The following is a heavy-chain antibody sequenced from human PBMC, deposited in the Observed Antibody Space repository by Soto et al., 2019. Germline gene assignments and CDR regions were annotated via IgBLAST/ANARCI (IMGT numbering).Heavy chain of an antibody. CDR2: IYPGDSDT. Sequence: PGESLKISGKGSGYTFTNYWIGWVLQMPGKGLEWMGIIYPGDSDTKYNPSFQGQVTISADKSITTTYLRRTSLKASDTAIYYCAASIFYYGMDVWGQGTTVTVSS. CDR1: GYTFTNYW. V-gene: IGHV5-51*01. J-gene: IGHJ6*02. CDR3: AASIFYYGMDV.